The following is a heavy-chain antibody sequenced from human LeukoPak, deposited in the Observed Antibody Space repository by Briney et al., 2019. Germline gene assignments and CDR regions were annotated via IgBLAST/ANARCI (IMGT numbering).Heavy chain of an antibody. CDR1: GFTFSSYS. CDR3: AREEQYDGTLGPLDY. CDR2: ISSSSSYI. D-gene: IGHD1-1*01. Sequence: PGGSLRLSCAASGFTFSSYSMNWVRQAPGKGLEWVSSISSSSSYIYYADSVKGRFTISRDNAKNSLYLQMNSLRAEDTAVYYCAREEQYDGTLGPLDYWGQGTLVTVSS. V-gene: IGHV3-21*01. J-gene: IGHJ4*02.